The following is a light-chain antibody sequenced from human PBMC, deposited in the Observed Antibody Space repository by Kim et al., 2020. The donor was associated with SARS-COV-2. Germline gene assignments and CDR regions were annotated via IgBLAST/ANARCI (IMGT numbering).Light chain of an antibody. CDR1: SSDVGGYNY. J-gene: IGLJ3*02. Sequence: QSALTQPASVSGSPGQSITISCTGTSSDVGGYNYVSWYQQYPGKAPKVMIYDVSNRPSGVSNRFSGSKSGNTASLIISGLQAEDEADYYCSSYTSSTTWVFGGGTQLTVL. V-gene: IGLV2-14*03. CDR3: SSYTSSTTWV. CDR2: DVS.